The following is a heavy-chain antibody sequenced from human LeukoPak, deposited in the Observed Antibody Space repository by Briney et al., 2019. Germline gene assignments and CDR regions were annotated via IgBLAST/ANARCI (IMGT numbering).Heavy chain of an antibody. J-gene: IGHJ4*02. CDR3: ARNLGQTWGTVTTDLWYFDH. V-gene: IGHV4-39*01. CDR2: ISYSGNA. CDR1: GASIITTNYY. D-gene: IGHD4-11*01. Sequence: PETLSLTCTVSGASIITTNYYWGWIRQPPGKGLEWIGSISYSGNAYYNPSLRSRLSISMDASKNQFSLKVRSVTAADTAVYYCARNLGQTWGTVTTDLWYFDHWGQGTLVPVSS.